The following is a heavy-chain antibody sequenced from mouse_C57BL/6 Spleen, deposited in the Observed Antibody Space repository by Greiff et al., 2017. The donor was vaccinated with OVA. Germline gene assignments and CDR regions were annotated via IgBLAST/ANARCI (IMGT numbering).Heavy chain of an antibody. V-gene: IGHV3-6*01. CDR3: AMGNFDY. CDR1: GYSITSGYY. Sequence: EVKLQESGPGLVKPSQSLSLTCSVTGYSITSGYYWNWIRQFPGNKLEWMGYISYDGSNNYNPSLKNRISITRDTSKNQFFLKLNSVTTEDTATYYCAMGNFDYWGQGTTLTVSS. CDR2: ISYDGSN. J-gene: IGHJ2*01.